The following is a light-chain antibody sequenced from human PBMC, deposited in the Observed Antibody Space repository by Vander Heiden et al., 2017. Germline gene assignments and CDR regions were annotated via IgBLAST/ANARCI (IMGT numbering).Light chain of an antibody. J-gene: IGLJ3*02. Sequence: NFKLTQHHSVSESPGKPVTLSCTASSSRIASNYVQWYQQRPGSAPTTVIYEDKYRPSGVPDRFSGSIDSSSNSASLTISGLKTEDEGDYFCQTYDSNNWVFGGGTKLTVL. CDR3: QTYDSNNWV. CDR1: SSRIASNY. V-gene: IGLV6-57*02. CDR2: EDK.